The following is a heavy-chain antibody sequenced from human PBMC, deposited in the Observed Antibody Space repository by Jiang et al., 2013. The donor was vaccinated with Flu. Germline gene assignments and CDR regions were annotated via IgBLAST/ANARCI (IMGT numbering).Heavy chain of an antibody. CDR2: IYPGDSDT. Sequence: EVQLVESGAEVKKPGESLKISCKGSGYSFTSYWIGWVRQMPGKGLEWMGIIYPGDSDTRYSPSFQGQVTISADKSISTAYLQWSSLKASDTAMYYCARSIYCSSTSCYRGDYYYYYMDVWGKGTTVTVSS. J-gene: IGHJ6*03. CDR1: GYSFTSYW. CDR3: ARSIYCSSTSCYRGDYYYYYMDV. V-gene: IGHV5-51*01. D-gene: IGHD2-2*01.